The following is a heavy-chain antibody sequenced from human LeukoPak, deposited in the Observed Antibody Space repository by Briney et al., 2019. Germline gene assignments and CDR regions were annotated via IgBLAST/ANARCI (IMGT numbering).Heavy chain of an antibody. CDR1: GGPISSGDYY. CDR2: IYYSGST. V-gene: IGHV4-30-4*01. J-gene: IGHJ4*02. Sequence: SQTPSLTCTVSGGPISSGDYYWSWIRQPPGKGLEWIGYIYYSGSTYYNPSLKSRVTISVDTSKNQFSLKLSSVTAADTAVYYCASCRYFDWLLSPWFDYWGQGTLVTVSS. D-gene: IGHD3-9*01. CDR3: ASCRYFDWLLSPWFDY.